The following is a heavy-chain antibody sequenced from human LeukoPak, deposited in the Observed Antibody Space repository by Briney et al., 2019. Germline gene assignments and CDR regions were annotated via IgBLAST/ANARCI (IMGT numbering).Heavy chain of an antibody. J-gene: IGHJ4*02. CDR2: IYHSGST. Sequence: PSETLSLTCAVSGYSISSGYYWGWIRQPPGKGLEWIGSIYHSGSTYYNPSLKRRVTISVDTSKNQFSLKLSSVTAADTAVYYCARGRGGDVVVIAPYYFDYWGQGTLVTVSS. CDR3: ARGRGGDVVVIAPYYFDY. CDR1: GYSISSGYY. D-gene: IGHD2-21*01. V-gene: IGHV4-38-2*01.